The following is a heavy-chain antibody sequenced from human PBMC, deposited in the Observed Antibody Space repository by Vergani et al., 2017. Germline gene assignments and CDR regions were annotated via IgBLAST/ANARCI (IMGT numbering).Heavy chain of an antibody. CDR1: EFTFSDVW. CDR3: TAENEVAFYYSYYHMDV. CDR2: IKSNADGGSA. V-gene: IGHV3-15*01. Sequence: EGQLVESGGGLVKPGGSLRLSCAASEFTFSDVWMSWVRQAPGQGLEWVARIKSNADGGSADYAASVKGRFIISRDDSKNFLYLQMNSLKIEDTALYFCTAENEVAFYYSYYHMDVWGKGTTVTVSS. J-gene: IGHJ6*03. D-gene: IGHD2-21*01.